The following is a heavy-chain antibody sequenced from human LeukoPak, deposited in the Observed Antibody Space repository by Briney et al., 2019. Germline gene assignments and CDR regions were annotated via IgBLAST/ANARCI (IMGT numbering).Heavy chain of an antibody. V-gene: IGHV4-39*01. D-gene: IGHD1-14*01. J-gene: IGHJ6*03. Sequence: SETLSLTCSVSGVSISSSNYYWVWIRPPPGKGLEWIGNVYSSGGSRYNPSLQSRVTFSVDTPNNQSSLKLISVTAADTAVYYCARRSRGGGEPYYYYYMDVGGKGTTVTVSS. CDR1: GVSISSSNYY. CDR2: VYSSGGS. CDR3: ARRSRGGGEPYYYYYMDV.